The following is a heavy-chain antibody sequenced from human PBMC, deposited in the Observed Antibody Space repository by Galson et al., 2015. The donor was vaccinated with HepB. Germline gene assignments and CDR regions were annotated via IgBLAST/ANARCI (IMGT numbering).Heavy chain of an antibody. CDR1: GFTFSSYA. D-gene: IGHD3-22*01. V-gene: IGHV3-30-3*01. J-gene: IGHJ3*02. CDR2: ISYDGSNK. Sequence: SLRLSCAASGFTFSSYAMHWVRQAPGKGLEWVAVISYDGSNKYYADSVKGRFTISRDNSKNTLYLQMNSLRAEDTAVYYCARARSGYYDSSGYYSAGAFGIWGQGTMVTVSS. CDR3: ARARSGYYDSSGYYSAGAFGI.